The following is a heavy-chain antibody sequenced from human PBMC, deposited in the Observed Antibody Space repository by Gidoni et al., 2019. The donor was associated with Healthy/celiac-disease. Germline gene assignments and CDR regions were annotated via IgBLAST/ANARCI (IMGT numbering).Heavy chain of an antibody. CDR1: GFTFDDYA. Sequence: EVQLVESGGGLVQPGRSLRLSCAASGFTFDDYAMHWVRQAPGKGLEWVSGISWNSGSIGYADSAKGRFTISRDNAKNSLYLQMNSLRAEDTALYYCAKGAGTNWFDPWGQGTLVTVSS. D-gene: IGHD3-10*01. V-gene: IGHV3-9*01. J-gene: IGHJ5*02. CDR2: ISWNSGSI. CDR3: AKGAGTNWFDP.